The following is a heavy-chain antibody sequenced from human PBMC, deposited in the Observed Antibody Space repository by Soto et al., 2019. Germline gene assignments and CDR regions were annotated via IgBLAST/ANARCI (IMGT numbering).Heavy chain of an antibody. CDR3: ARGSVVVVAATPFRDY. J-gene: IGHJ4*02. V-gene: IGHV1-2*04. D-gene: IGHD2-15*01. Sequence: GQGLEWMGWINPNSGGTNYAQKFQGWVTMTRDTSISTAYMELSRLRSDDTAVYYCARGSVVVVAATPFRDYWGQGTLVTVSS. CDR2: INPNSGGT.